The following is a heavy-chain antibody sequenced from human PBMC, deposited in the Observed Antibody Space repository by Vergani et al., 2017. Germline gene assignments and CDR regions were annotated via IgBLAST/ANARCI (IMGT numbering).Heavy chain of an antibody. CDR2: INAGNGNT. V-gene: IGHV1-3*01. J-gene: IGHJ4*02. D-gene: IGHD3-16*02. CDR3: AREGFYDYVWGSYRLRGGYYFDY. CDR1: GYTFTTYA. Sequence: QVQLVQSGTEVKKPGASVKLSCKASGYTFTTYAMHWVRQAPGQRLEWMGWINAGNGNTKYSQKFQGRVTITRDTSASTAYMELSSLRSEDTAVYYCAREGFYDYVWGSYRLRGGYYFDYWGQGTLVTVSS.